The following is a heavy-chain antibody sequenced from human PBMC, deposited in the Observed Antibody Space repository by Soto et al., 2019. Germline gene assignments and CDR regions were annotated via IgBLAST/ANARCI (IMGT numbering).Heavy chain of an antibody. J-gene: IGHJ4*02. CDR1: GGTFSSYA. Sequence: ASVKVSCKASGGTFSSYAISWVRQAPGQGLEWMGGIIPIFGTANYAQKFQGRVTITADESTSTAYMELSSLRSEDTAVYYCASEDQRGYSYGYLDYWGQGTLVTVSS. CDR3: ASEDQRGYSYGYLDY. V-gene: IGHV1-69*13. D-gene: IGHD5-18*01. CDR2: IIPIFGTA.